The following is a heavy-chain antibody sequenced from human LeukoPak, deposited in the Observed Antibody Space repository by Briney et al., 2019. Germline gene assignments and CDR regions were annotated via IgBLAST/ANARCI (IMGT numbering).Heavy chain of an antibody. Sequence: GGSLRLSCAASGFIFSNYAMSWVRQAPGKGLEWVAFIRYDGSNEYYGESVKGRFTISRDNSKNTLYLQMNSLRAEDTAVYYCAKDMVRYDIWSGYRKDYWGQGTLVTVSS. CDR3: AKDMVRYDIWSGYRKDY. D-gene: IGHD3-3*01. CDR2: IRYDGSNE. J-gene: IGHJ4*02. V-gene: IGHV3-30*02. CDR1: GFIFSNYA.